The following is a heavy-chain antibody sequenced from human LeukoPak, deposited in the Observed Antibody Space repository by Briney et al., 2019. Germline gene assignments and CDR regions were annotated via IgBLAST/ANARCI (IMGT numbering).Heavy chain of an antibody. CDR2: ISSSSSNI. V-gene: IGHV3-48*01. Sequence: GGSLRLSCAASGFTFSSYSINWIRQAPGKGLEWVSYISSSSSNIYYADSVKGRFTISRDNAKNSLYLQMDSLRAEDTAVYYCARGLFCSGGSCYLYFQHWGQGILVTVSS. D-gene: IGHD2-15*01. CDR3: ARGLFCSGGSCYLYFQH. CDR1: GFTFSSYS. J-gene: IGHJ1*01.